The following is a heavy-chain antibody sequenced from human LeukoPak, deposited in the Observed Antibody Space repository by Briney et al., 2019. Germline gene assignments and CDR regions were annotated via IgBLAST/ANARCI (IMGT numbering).Heavy chain of an antibody. CDR3: AGNYDSSGYYFLAEFDY. V-gene: IGHV4-39*01. CDR1: GGSFGSSPYY. J-gene: IGHJ4*02. Sequence: SETLSLTCTVSGGSFGSSPYYWGWIRQPPGKGLEYIGIISYSGRTYYNPSLKSRVTISVDTSKNQFSLKLSSVTAADTAVYYCAGNYDSSGYYFLAEFDYWGQGTLVTVSS. CDR2: ISYSGRT. D-gene: IGHD3-22*01.